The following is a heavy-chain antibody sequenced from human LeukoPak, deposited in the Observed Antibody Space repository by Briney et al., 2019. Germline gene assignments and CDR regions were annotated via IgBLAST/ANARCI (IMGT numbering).Heavy chain of an antibody. V-gene: IGHV3-48*04. CDR2: ISSGSATI. D-gene: IGHD5-12*01. CDR3: ARDGGYDGGWFDP. J-gene: IGHJ5*02. CDR1: GFTFSDYN. Sequence: PGGSLRLSCAASGFTFSDYNMNWVRQAPGKGLEWVSYISSGSATIYYADSVKGRFTISRDNAKNSLYLQMNSLRAEDTAVYYCARDGGYDGGWFDPWGQGTLVTVSS.